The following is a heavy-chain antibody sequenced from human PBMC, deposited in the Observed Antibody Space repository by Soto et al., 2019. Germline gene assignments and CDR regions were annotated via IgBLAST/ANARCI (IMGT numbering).Heavy chain of an antibody. CDR1: GYTFTTYG. J-gene: IGHJ5*02. D-gene: IGHD2-15*01. V-gene: IGHV1-18*01. Sequence: QVQLVKSGAAGKKPGASVKVSCKASGYTFTTYGISWVRQAPGQGQEWMGWISAYNGNTNYAQKFQGRVTMTTDTSTSTGCMELRSLRTDGTVVYYCAADFNSLHPSCFAPWGQGTPVSVSS. CDR2: ISAYNGNT. CDR3: AADFNSLHPSCFAP.